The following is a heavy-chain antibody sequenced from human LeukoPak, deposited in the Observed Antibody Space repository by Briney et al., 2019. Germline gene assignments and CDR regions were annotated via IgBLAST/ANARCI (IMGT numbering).Heavy chain of an antibody. Sequence: GASVKVSCKASGYTFTSYYMHWVRQAPGQGLEWMGIINPSGGSTSYAQKFQGRVTMTRDMSTSTVYMELSSLRSEDTAVYYCARGDYYDSSGYYSFDPWGQGTLVTVSS. CDR2: INPSGGST. CDR3: ARGDYYDSSGYYSFDP. V-gene: IGHV1-46*01. D-gene: IGHD3-22*01. J-gene: IGHJ5*02. CDR1: GYTFTSYY.